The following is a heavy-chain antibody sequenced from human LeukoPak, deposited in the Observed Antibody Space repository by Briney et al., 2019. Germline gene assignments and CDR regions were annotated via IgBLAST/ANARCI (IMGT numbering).Heavy chain of an antibody. CDR1: GYTFTDYY. J-gene: IGHJ6*02. CDR3: ARGRSPPRHYYGMDV. D-gene: IGHD6-13*01. Sequence: ASVKVSCKASGYTFTDYYMYWVRQAPGQGLEWMGWINPNGGGTNYAPNFQGRVTMTRDTSINTAYMELSRLRSDDTAMYYCARGRSPPRHYYGMDVWGQGTTVTVSS. CDR2: INPNGGGT. V-gene: IGHV1-2*02.